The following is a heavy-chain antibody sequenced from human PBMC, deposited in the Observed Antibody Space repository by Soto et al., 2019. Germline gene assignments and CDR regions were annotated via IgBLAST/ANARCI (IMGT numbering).Heavy chain of an antibody. V-gene: IGHV1-18*01. CDR3: ARDLGAVTVTANWFDP. J-gene: IGHJ5*02. D-gene: IGHD4-17*01. Sequence: QVQLVQSGAEVKKPGASVKVSCKASGYTFTSYGISWVRQAPGQGLEWMGWISAYNGNTNYAQKLQGRVTMPTGTATSTAYMGLRSLRSDDTAVYYCARDLGAVTVTANWFDPWGQGALVTVSS. CDR2: ISAYNGNT. CDR1: GYTFTSYG.